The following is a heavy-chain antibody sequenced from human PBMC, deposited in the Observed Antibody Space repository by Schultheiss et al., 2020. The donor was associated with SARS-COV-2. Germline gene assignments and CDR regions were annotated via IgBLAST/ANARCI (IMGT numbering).Heavy chain of an antibody. V-gene: IGHV3-48*03. Sequence: GGSLRLSCAASGFTFSSYEMNWVRQAPGKGLEWVSYISSSGSTIYYADSVKGRFTISRDNAKNSLYLQMNSLRAEDTAVYYCAREGWELLFDYWGQGTLVNVSS. CDR1: GFTFSSYE. CDR3: AREGWELLFDY. J-gene: IGHJ4*02. D-gene: IGHD2-15*01. CDR2: ISSSGSTI.